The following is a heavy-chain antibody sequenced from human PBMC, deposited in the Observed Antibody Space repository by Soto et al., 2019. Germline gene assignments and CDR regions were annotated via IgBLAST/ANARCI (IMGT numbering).Heavy chain of an antibody. CDR2: IKQDGSEK. Sequence: TGGSLRLSCAASGFTFSSYWMSWVRQAPGKGLEWVANIKQDGSEKYYVDSVKGRFTISRDNAKNSLYLQMNSLRAEDTAVYYCARRLPAYYYYGMDVWGQGTTVTVSS. D-gene: IGHD4-17*01. J-gene: IGHJ6*02. CDR3: ARRLPAYYYYGMDV. V-gene: IGHV3-7*01. CDR1: GFTFSSYW.